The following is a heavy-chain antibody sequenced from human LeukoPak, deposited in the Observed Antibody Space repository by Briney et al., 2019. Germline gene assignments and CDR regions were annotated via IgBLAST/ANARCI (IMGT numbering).Heavy chain of an antibody. CDR3: ARSSGRTGTSPFDY. J-gene: IGHJ4*02. Sequence: PGGSLRLSCEASGFTVSSNSMSWVRQAPGKGLEWVSIIYGGGTTYYADSVQGRFTISRDNSKSTLSLQMSSLRAEDTAVYYCARSSGRTGTSPFDYWGQGTLVAVSS. D-gene: IGHD3-10*01. CDR2: IYGGGTT. V-gene: IGHV3-53*01. CDR1: GFTVSSNS.